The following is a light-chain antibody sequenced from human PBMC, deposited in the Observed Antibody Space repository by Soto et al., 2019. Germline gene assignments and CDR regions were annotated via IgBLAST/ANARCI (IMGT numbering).Light chain of an antibody. Sequence: EIVLTQSPGTLSLSPGERATLSCRASQSVSSNYLAWYQRKPGQAPRLLIYGASSRAIDIPNRFSGSGSGTDFTLTITRLEPEDFAVYYCQQYGGSPQTFGQGTKVEI. CDR3: QQYGGSPQT. CDR1: QSVSSNY. V-gene: IGKV3-20*01. J-gene: IGKJ1*01. CDR2: GAS.